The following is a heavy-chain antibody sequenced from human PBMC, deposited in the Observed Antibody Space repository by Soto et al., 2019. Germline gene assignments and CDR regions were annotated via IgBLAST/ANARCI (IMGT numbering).Heavy chain of an antibody. D-gene: IGHD3-22*01. J-gene: IGHJ4*02. CDR1: GGSISGCSYY. V-gene: IGHV4-39*01. CDR3: ASLFYYDASGFYHSFDD. CDR2: IYYSGST. Sequence: SDTLPLTLTGSGGSISGCSYYWDLIRTHPGKGLEWIGSIYYSGSTYYNPSLKSRVTISADTSKSQFSLKLTSVTAADTAVYYCASLFYYDASGFYHSFDDWGQGTLVTVS.